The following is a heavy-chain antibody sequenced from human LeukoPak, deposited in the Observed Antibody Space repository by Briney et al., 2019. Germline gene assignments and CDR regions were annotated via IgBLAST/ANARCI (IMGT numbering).Heavy chain of an antibody. V-gene: IGHV1-2*02. Sequence: GASVKVSCKASGYTFTGYYVHWVRQAAGQEVAWMGWINHNSGGTNYAQKFQGRVTMTRDTSISTAYLELSRLRSDDAAVYYCAKEGGYCRCGTCYPWWFDPWGQGTLVTVSS. CDR1: GYTFTGYY. CDR2: INHNSGGT. D-gene: IGHD2-15*01. CDR3: AKEGGYCRCGTCYPWWFDP. J-gene: IGHJ5*02.